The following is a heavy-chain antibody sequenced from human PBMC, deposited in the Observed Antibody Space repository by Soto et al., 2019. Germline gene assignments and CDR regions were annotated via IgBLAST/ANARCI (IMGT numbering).Heavy chain of an antibody. CDR1: GCSISSSSYY. CDR2: IYYSGST. CDR3: ARHVPTSGAFDI. Sequence: SETLSLTCTFSGCSISSSSYYWGWIRQPPGKGLEWIGSIYYSGSTYYNPSLKSRVTISVDTSKNQFSLKLSSVTAADTAVYYCARHVPTSGAFDIWGQGTMVTVSS. V-gene: IGHV4-39*01. J-gene: IGHJ3*02. D-gene: IGHD3-10*01.